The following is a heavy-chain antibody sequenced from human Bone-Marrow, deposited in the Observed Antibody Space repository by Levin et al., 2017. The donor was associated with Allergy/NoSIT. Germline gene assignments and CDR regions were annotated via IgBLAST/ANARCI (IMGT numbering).Heavy chain of an antibody. D-gene: IGHD5-12*01. CDR1: VFTYSDYY. V-gene: IGHV3-11*01. J-gene: IGHJ4*02. Sequence: LSLTCAASVFTYSDYYMSWIRQAPGKGLEWLSYISGSGNTIYYADSVKGRFTISRDNPKKALYLVMNNLRAEDTAVYYCARGRGSSVATITDFDYWGQGTLVTVSS. CDR2: ISGSGNTI. CDR3: ARGRGSSVATITDFDY.